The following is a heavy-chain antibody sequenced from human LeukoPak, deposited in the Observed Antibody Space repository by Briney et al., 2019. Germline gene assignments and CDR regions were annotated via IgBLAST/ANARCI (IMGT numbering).Heavy chain of an antibody. V-gene: IGHV3-30*18. J-gene: IGHJ4*02. Sequence: GGSLRLSCAASGFTFSSYGMHWVRQAPGKGLEWVAVISYDGSNKYYADSVKGRFTISRDNSKNTLYLQMNSLRAEDTAVYYCAKDALLVTTRISGYFDYWGQGTLVTVSS. CDR1: GFTFSSYG. CDR2: ISYDGSNK. CDR3: AKDALLVTTRISGYFDY. D-gene: IGHD4-11*01.